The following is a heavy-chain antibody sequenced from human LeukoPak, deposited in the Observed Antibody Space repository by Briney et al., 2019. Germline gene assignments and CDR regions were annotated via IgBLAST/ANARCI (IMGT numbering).Heavy chain of an antibody. CDR3: ARDRGYSYTTDY. CDR2: IYTSGST. V-gene: IGHV4-61*02. CDR1: GGSISSGTYF. J-gene: IGHJ4*02. D-gene: IGHD5-18*01. Sequence: PSETLSLTCTVSGGSISSGTYFWTWIRQPPGKGLEWIGRIYTSGSTNYNPSLKSRVTISVDTSKNQFSLKLSSVTAADTAVYYCARDRGYSYTTDYWGQGTLVTVSS.